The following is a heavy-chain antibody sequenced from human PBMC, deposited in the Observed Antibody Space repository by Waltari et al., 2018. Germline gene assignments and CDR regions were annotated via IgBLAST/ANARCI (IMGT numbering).Heavy chain of an antibody. D-gene: IGHD3-16*02. CDR1: VFTFSSYG. CDR2: ISSTGSNT. CDR3: ARDIAFGGVIVMNEAFDF. Sequence: QLYLVESGGGVVQPGRSLRLSCAASVFTFSSYGMHWVRQPPGKGLQWVAVISSTGSNTYYADSVRGRFTISRDNSKNILYLKMNSLRAEDTAVYYCARDIAFGGVIVMNEAFDFRGRGTTVTVSP. V-gene: IGHV3-33*01. J-gene: IGHJ3*01.